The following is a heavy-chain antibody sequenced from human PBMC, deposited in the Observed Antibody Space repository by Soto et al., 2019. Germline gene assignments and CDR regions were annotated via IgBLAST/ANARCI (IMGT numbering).Heavy chain of an antibody. V-gene: IGHV3-15*01. Sequence: EVQLVESGGGLVKPGGSLTLSCTAFGFTFTDAWMSWVRQAPGKGLEWVGRIKTKADGGTADFAAPVKGRFTMSRDDSKNTLYLQLNNLKTEDTAVYYCTTRPLDYWGQGALVTVSS. CDR2: IKTKADGGTA. CDR1: GFTFTDAW. CDR3: TTRPLDY. J-gene: IGHJ4*02.